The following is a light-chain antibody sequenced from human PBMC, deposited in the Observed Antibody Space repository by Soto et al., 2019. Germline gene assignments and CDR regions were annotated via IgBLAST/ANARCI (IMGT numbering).Light chain of an antibody. CDR2: VAS. CDR1: QDISSY. V-gene: IGKV1-9*01. CDR3: QQLNVYPLT. Sequence: IQLTQSPSSLSASVGDRVTITCRASQDISSYLAWYQQKPGKAPKLLIHVASTLQSGVPSRFSGSGSGTDFTLTISSLQPEDFATYYCQQLNVYPLTFGQGTKVDIK. J-gene: IGKJ1*01.